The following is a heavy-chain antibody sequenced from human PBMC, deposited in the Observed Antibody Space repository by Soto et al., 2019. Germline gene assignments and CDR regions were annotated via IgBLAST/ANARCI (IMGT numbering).Heavy chain of an antibody. V-gene: IGHV1-18*04. CDR3: ARFQVAPGASWFDP. CDR1: GYAFASYG. CDR2: ISGYNGNT. D-gene: IGHD2-2*01. J-gene: IGHJ5*02. Sequence: QVQLVQSGGEVKKPGASVKVSCKASGYAFASYGISWVRQAPGQGLEYMGWISGYNGNTNYEQKFQGRVTMTTDTSTSTVYMELRSLRSDDTAVYYCARFQVAPGASWFDPWGQGTLVTVSS.